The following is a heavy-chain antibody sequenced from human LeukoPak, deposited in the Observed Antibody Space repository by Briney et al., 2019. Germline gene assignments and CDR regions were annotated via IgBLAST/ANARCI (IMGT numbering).Heavy chain of an antibody. D-gene: IGHD6-13*01. Sequence: PSETLSLTCTVSGGSISSSSYYWGWIRQPPGKGLEWIGYIYYSGSTNYNPSLKSRVTISVDTSKNQFSLKLSSVTAADTAVYYCARVDSSSGKFWKDYYYYYYMDVWGKGTTVTISS. CDR2: IYYSGST. CDR1: GGSISSSSYY. CDR3: ARVDSSSGKFWKDYYYYYYMDV. V-gene: IGHV4-61*05. J-gene: IGHJ6*03.